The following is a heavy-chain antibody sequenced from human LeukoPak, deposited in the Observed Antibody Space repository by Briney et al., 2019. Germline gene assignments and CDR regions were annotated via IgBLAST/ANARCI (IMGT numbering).Heavy chain of an antibody. CDR2: IIPIFGTA. CDR1: GGTFSSYA. D-gene: IGHD3-16*01. Sequence: SVKVSCKASGGTFSSYAISWVRQAPGQGLEWMGGIIPIFGTANYAQKFRGRVTITADKSTRTAYMELSSLRSEDTAVYYCAGDNDSRDPPHFDYWGQGTLVTVSS. J-gene: IGHJ4*02. V-gene: IGHV1-69*06. CDR3: AGDNDSRDPPHFDY.